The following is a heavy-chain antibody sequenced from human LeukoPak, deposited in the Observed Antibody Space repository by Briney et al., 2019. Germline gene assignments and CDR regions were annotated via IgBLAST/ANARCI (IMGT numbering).Heavy chain of an antibody. J-gene: IGHJ4*02. CDR3: ANLLVGATPPDY. V-gene: IGHV3-23*01. CDR1: GFTFSSYA. D-gene: IGHD1-26*01. CDR2: ISGSGGST. Sequence: GGSLRLSCAASGFTFSSYAMSWVRQAPGKGLEWVSAISGSGGSTYYADSVKGRFTIPRDNSKNTLYLQMNSLRAEDTAVYYCANLLVGATPPDYWGQGTLVTVSS.